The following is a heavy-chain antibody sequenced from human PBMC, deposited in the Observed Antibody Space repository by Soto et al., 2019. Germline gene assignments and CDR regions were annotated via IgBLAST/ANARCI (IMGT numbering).Heavy chain of an antibody. CDR3: ARGITIGDAPDKNNFDS. CDR1: GGSFSGYY. V-gene: IGHV4-34*02. CDR2: INHSGST. Sequence: QVLLQQWGAGLLKPSETLSLNCAVYGGSFSGYYWTWIRQPPGRGLEWIGEINHSGSTNYNPSLKSRVAISVDTSKNQLSLKMRSVTAAATAVYYCARGITIGDAPDKNNFDSWGQGTLVTVSS. J-gene: IGHJ4*02. D-gene: IGHD3-10*01.